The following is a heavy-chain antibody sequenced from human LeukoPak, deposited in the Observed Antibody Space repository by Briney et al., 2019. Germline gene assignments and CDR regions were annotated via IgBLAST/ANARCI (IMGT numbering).Heavy chain of an antibody. CDR1: GYTFTSYG. Sequence: ASMKVSCKASGYTFTSYGISWVRQAPGQGPEWMGWISAYNGHTNYAQKVQGRVTMTTDTSTSTAYMELRSLRSDDTAVYYCARVFTISSGWYRSFDYWGQGTLVTVSS. V-gene: IGHV1-18*01. CDR2: ISAYNGHT. CDR3: ARVFTISSGWYRSFDY. D-gene: IGHD6-19*01. J-gene: IGHJ4*02.